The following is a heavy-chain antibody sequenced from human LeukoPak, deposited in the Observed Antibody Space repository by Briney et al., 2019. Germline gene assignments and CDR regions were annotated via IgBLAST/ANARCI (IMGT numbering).Heavy chain of an antibody. CDR3: TRQGRGTDDSSGYYYGGDFDY. CDR2: IYPGDSDT. J-gene: IGHJ4*02. D-gene: IGHD3-22*01. Sequence: GESLKISCKGSGYSFTSYWIGWVRQMPGKGLEWMGIIYPGDSDTRYSPSFQGQVTISADKSISTAYLQWSSLKASDTAMYYCTRQGRGTDDSSGYYYGGDFDYWGQGTLVTAPS. CDR1: GYSFTSYW. V-gene: IGHV5-51*01.